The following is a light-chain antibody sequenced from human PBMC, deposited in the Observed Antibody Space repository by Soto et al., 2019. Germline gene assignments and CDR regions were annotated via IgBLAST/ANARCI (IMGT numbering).Light chain of an antibody. CDR3: QQYGSLIT. Sequence: DIQMTQSPSSLSASVGDRVTITCRASQSISSYLNWYQHKPGKAPNLLIYAATTLQSGVPSRFSGSGSGTDFTLTINRLEPEDSAVYYCQQYGSLITFGQGTRREIK. J-gene: IGKJ5*01. CDR1: QSISSY. V-gene: IGKV1-39*01. CDR2: AAT.